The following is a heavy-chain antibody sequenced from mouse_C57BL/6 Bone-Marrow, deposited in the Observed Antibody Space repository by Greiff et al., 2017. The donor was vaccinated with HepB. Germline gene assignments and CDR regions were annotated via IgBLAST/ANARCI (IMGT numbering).Heavy chain of an antibody. V-gene: IGHV1-55*01. J-gene: IGHJ2*01. CDR3: AKTYDGYYDDYFDY. D-gene: IGHD2-3*01. CDR1: GYTFTSYW. Sequence: QVQLQQPGAELVKPGASVKMSCKASGYTFTSYWITWVKQRPGQGLEWIGDIYPGSGSTNYNEKFKSKATLTVDTSSSTAYMQLSSLTSEDSAVYYCAKTYDGYYDDYFDYWGQGTTLTVSS. CDR2: IYPGSGST.